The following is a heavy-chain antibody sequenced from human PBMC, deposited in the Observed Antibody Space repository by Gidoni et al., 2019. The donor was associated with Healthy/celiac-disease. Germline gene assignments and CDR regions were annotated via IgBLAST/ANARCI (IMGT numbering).Heavy chain of an antibody. CDR2: IDPSDSYT. CDR3: ARHLRARHYYYGMDV. Sequence: EVQLVQPAAEVKKPGESLRISCKGSGSIFTSSGISWCRQIPGKGLEWRGGIDPSDSYTNYSPSFQGHVTISADKSISTAYLQWSSLKASDTAMYYCARHLRARHYYYGMDVWGQGTTVTVSS. V-gene: IGHV5-10-1*01. CDR1: GSIFTSSG. J-gene: IGHJ6*02. D-gene: IGHD4-17*01.